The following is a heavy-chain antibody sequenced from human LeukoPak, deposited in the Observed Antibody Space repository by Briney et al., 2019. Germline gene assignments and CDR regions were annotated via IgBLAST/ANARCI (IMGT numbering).Heavy chain of an antibody. J-gene: IGHJ4*02. CDR3: ARVRDSAYDADFDY. V-gene: IGHV4-59*01. CDR2: IYYSGST. CDR1: GGSTSSYY. D-gene: IGHD5-12*01. Sequence: PSETLSLTCTVAGGSTSSYYWSWIRQPPGKGLEWIGYIYYSGSTNYNPSLKSRVTISVDTSKNQFSLKLSSVTAADTAVCYCARVRDSAYDADFDYWGQGTLVTVSS.